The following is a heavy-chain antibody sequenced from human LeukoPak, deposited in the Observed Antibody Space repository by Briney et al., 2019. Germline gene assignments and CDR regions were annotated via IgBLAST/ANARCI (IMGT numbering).Heavy chain of an antibody. V-gene: IGHV3-15*01. CDR2: IKTKTDGGTT. J-gene: IGHJ6*04. Sequence: GGSLRLSCVASGFTFSNAWMSWVRQAPGKGLEWVGRIKTKTDGGTTDCAAPVKGRFTISRDDSNNTLYLQMNSLKTEDTAVYYCTTDRGYCSGGACPYYYYGMDVWGKGTTVTVSS. D-gene: IGHD2-15*01. CDR1: GFTFSNAW. CDR3: TTDRGYCSGGACPYYYYGMDV.